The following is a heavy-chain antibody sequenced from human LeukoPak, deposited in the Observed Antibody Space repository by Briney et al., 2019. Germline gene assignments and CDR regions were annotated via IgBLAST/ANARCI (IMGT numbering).Heavy chain of an antibody. Sequence: PSETLSLTCTVSGGSISSSGYYWGWIRQPPGKGLEWIASIYYSGSTYYNPSLKSRFTISVDTSKNQLSLKLSSLTAADTAVYYCARHEYSGSYYGLSWFDHWGQGTLVTVSS. J-gene: IGHJ5*02. CDR2: IYYSGST. V-gene: IGHV4-39*01. CDR1: GGSISSSGYY. CDR3: ARHEYSGSYYGLSWFDH. D-gene: IGHD1-26*01.